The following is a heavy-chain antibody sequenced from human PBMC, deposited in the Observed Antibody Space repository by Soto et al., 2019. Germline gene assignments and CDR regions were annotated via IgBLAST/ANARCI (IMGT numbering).Heavy chain of an antibody. J-gene: IGHJ6*03. CDR1: GFTFSSYS. CDR3: ARSGYCSSTSCYEKLYYYYYYMDV. CDR2: ISSSSSYI. V-gene: IGHV3-21*01. D-gene: IGHD2-2*01. Sequence: PGGSLRLSCAASGFTFSSYSMNWVRQAPGKGLEWVSSISSSSSYIYYADSVKGRFTISRDNAKNSLYLQMNSLRAEDTVLYYCARSGYCSSTSCYEKLYYYYYYMDVWGKGTTVTVSS.